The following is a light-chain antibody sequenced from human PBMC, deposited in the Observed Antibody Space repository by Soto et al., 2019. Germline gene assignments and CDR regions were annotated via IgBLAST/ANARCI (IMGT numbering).Light chain of an antibody. V-gene: IGKV3D-15*03. Sequence: EGATLSCRASQGIGDTLAWYQQKPGQTPRLLIYDTSIRATGVPARFSGGGSETELTLTISILQSEDLVVYYCTLSANRLLTVAGGTKVDIK. J-gene: IGKJ4*01. CDR1: QGIGDT. CDR2: DTS. CDR3: TLSANRLLT.